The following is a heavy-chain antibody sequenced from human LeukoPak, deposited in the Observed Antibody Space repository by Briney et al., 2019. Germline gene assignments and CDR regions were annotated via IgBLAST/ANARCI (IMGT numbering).Heavy chain of an antibody. V-gene: IGHV1-8*01. CDR3: ARGQNDYVWGSYRYTIGFDY. D-gene: IGHD3-16*02. CDR1: GYTFTSYD. CDR2: MNPNSGNT. Sequence: ASVKVSCKASGYTFTSYDINGVRQATGQGGEWMGWMNPNSGNTGYAQKFQSRVTMTRNTSISTACMELSSLRSEDTAVYSCARGQNDYVWGSYRYTIGFDYWGQGTLVTVSS. J-gene: IGHJ4*02.